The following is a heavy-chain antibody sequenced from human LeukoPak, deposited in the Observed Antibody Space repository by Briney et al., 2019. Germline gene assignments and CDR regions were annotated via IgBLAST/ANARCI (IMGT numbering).Heavy chain of an antibody. CDR1: GFTFSSYG. D-gene: IGHD3-10*01. CDR3: ARASMVRGIPASFDY. V-gene: IGHV3-21*01. Sequence: GGSLRLCCAASGFTFSSYGMNWVRQAPGKGLEWVSSISGSSAYIYYADSLKGRFTISRDNAKNSLYLQMSSLRAEDTAVYYCARASMVRGIPASFDYWGQGTLVTVSS. CDR2: ISGSSAYI. J-gene: IGHJ4*02.